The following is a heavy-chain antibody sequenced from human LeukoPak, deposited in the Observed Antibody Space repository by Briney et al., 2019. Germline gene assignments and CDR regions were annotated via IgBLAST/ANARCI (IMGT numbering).Heavy chain of an antibody. D-gene: IGHD1-26*01. CDR3: ADLGSTSSSL. Sequence: GGSLRLSCVTYGFTFNDHYIDWVRQDPGKGLEWVGQIKNKAQRYTTQYVASVKGRFTISRDDSKNSVHLQMNSLGSEDTAVYFCADLGSTSSSLWGQGTLVTVSS. J-gene: IGHJ4*02. CDR2: IKNKAQRYTT. CDR1: GFTFNDHY. V-gene: IGHV3-72*01.